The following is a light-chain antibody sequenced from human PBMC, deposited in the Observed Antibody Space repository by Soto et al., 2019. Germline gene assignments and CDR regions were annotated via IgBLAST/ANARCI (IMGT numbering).Light chain of an antibody. CDR3: QQYGSSPFT. V-gene: IGKV3-20*01. CDR2: GTS. CDR1: QSVSSF. Sequence: EIVLTQSPGTLSLSPGERATLSCSASQSVSSFLAWYRQKPGQAPRLLIYGTSSRATGIPDRFSGSGSGTDFTLTISRLEPEDFAVYYCQQYGSSPFTFGPGTKVDIK. J-gene: IGKJ3*01.